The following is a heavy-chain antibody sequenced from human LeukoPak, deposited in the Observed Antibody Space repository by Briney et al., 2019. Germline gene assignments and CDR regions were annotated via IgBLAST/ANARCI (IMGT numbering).Heavy chain of an antibody. V-gene: IGHV4-59*08. D-gene: IGHD6-13*01. CDR3: ARALRSQGAAAGTGYLDS. Sequence: SETLSLTCTVSNGSINTYFWTWIRQPPGRGLEWIGIVNYSETTRYNPSLKSRVTLSVDTSKNLFSLKLDSVTAADTAVYFCARALRSQGAAAGTGYLDSWGQGALVTVSS. J-gene: IGHJ4*02. CDR2: VNYSETT. CDR1: NGSINTYF.